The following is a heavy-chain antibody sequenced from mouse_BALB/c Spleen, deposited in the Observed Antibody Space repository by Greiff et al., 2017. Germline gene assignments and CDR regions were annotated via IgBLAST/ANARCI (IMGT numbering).Heavy chain of an antibody. Sequence: EVQVVESGGGLVKPGGSLKLSRAASGFTFSSYAMSWVRQSPEKRLEWVAEISSGGSYTYYPDTVTGRFTISRDNAKNTLYLEMSSLRSEDTAMYYCATLGRDYFDYWGQGTTLTVSS. J-gene: IGHJ2*01. CDR1: GFTFSSYA. D-gene: IGHD4-1*01. CDR2: ISSGGSYT. V-gene: IGHV5-9-4*01. CDR3: ATLGRDYFDY.